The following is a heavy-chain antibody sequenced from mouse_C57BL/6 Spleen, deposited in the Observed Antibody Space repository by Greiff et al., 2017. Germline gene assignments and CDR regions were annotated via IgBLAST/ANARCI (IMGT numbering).Heavy chain of an antibody. CDR2: IDPEDGDT. Sequence: VQLQQPGAELVKPGASVKLSCKASGYTFTSYYMHWVKQRPEQGLEWIGRIDPEDGDTEYAPKFQGKATMTADTSSNTAYLQLSSLTSEDTAVYYCTTYYYGSSSWFAYWGQGTLGTVSA. CDR3: TTYYYGSSSWFAY. J-gene: IGHJ3*01. V-gene: IGHV14-1*01. CDR1: GYTFTSYY. D-gene: IGHD1-1*01.